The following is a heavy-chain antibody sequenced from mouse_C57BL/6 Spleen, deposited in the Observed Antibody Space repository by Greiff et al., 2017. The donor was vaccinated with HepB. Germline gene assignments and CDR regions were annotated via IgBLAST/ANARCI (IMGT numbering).Heavy chain of an antibody. J-gene: IGHJ4*01. CDR2: IYPGSGNT. CDR1: GYSFTSYY. Sequence: QVQLKESGPELVKPGASVKISCKASGYSFTSYYIHWVKQRPGQGLEWIGWIYPGSGNTKYNEKFKGKATLTADTSSSTAYMQLSSLTSEDSAVYYCARERLGLGDYAMDYWGQGTSVTVSS. V-gene: IGHV1-66*01. D-gene: IGHD4-1*01. CDR3: ARERLGLGDYAMDY.